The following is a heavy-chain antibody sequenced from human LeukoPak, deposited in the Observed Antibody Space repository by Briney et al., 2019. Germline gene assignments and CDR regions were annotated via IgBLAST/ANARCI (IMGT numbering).Heavy chain of an antibody. CDR2: ISYDGSNK. D-gene: IGHD3-22*01. J-gene: IGHJ4*02. Sequence: GGSPRLSCAASGFTFSSYGMHWVRQAPGKGLEWVAVISYDGSNKYYADSVKGRFTISRDNSKNTLYLQMNSLRAEDTAVYYCAKGLRDYYDSSGLYGDYWGQGTLVTVSS. V-gene: IGHV3-30*18. CDR1: GFTFSSYG. CDR3: AKGLRDYYDSSGLYGDY.